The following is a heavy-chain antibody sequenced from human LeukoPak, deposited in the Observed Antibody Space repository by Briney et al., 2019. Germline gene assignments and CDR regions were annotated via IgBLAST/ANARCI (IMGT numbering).Heavy chain of an antibody. V-gene: IGHV1-2*04. Sequence: ASVKVSCKASGYTFTGYYMHWVRQAPGQGLEWMGWINPNSGGTNYAQKFQGWVTMTRYTSISTAYMELSRLRSGDTAVYYCARAAVAGTWFDYWGQGTLVTVSS. CDR3: ARAAVAGTWFDY. J-gene: IGHJ4*02. CDR2: INPNSGGT. D-gene: IGHD6-19*01. CDR1: GYTFTGYY.